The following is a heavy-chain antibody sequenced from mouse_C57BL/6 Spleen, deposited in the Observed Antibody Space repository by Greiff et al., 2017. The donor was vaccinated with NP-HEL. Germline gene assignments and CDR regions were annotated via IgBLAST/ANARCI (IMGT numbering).Heavy chain of an antibody. Sequence: VQLQQSGAELVKPGASVKISCKASGYAFSSYWMYWVKQRPGKGLEWIGQIYPGDGDTNYNGKFKGKATLTADKSSSTAYMQLSSLTSEDSAVYFCARWGTTVVAPYYFDYWGQGTTLTVSS. V-gene: IGHV1-80*01. CDR2: IYPGDGDT. J-gene: IGHJ2*01. CDR3: ARWGTTVVAPYYFDY. D-gene: IGHD1-1*01. CDR1: GYAFSSYW.